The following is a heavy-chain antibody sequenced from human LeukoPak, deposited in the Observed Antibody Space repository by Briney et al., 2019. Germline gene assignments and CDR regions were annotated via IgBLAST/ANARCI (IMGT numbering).Heavy chain of an antibody. Sequence: GGSLRLSCAASGFTFSTYWMPWVRQDPRKGLVWVSRINGDGRNINYADSVRGRFTISRDNAKNTLYLQMNSLRAEDTAVYYCASLPYIVVVPATGAYMDVWGKGTTVTVSS. D-gene: IGHD2-2*01. CDR2: INGDGRNI. CDR3: ASLPYIVVVPATGAYMDV. V-gene: IGHV3-74*01. CDR1: GFTFSTYW. J-gene: IGHJ6*03.